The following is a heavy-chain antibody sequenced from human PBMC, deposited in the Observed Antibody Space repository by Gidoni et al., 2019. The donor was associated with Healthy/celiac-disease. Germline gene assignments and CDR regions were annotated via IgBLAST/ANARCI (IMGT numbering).Heavy chain of an antibody. CDR2: IKSKTDGGQT. Sequence: EVQLVDSGGGLVKPGGALRLSCAASGVTFINAWMLWVPAAPGKGLEWVGRIKSKTDGGQTDYAATVKGRFTISRDDSKNTLYLQMNSLKTEDTAVYYCTTQFTLVEVAYCGGDCNSVRDYWGQGTLVTVSS. D-gene: IGHD2-21*02. V-gene: IGHV3-15*01. CDR3: TTQFTLVEVAYCGGDCNSVRDY. CDR1: GVTFINAW. J-gene: IGHJ4*02.